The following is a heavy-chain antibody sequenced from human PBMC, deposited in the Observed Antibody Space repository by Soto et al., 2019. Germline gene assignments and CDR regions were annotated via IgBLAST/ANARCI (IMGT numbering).Heavy chain of an antibody. CDR1: GFTVSSNY. CDR3: ARGTSYGSGSYYSGGAFDI. CDR2: IYSGGST. J-gene: IGHJ3*02. V-gene: IGHV3-66*01. Sequence: GGSLRLSCAASGFTVSSNYMSWVRQAPGKGLEWVSVIYSGGSTYYADSVKGRFTISIHNSKNTLYLQMNSLRAEDTAVYYCARGTSYGSGSYYSGGAFDIWGQGTMVTVSS. D-gene: IGHD3-10*01.